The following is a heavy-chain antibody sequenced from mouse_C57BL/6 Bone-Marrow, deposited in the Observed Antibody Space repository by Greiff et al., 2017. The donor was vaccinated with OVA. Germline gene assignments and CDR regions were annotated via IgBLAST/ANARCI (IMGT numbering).Heavy chain of an antibody. CDR2: INPNNGGT. Sequence: VQLQQSGPELVKPGASVKIPCKASGYTFTDYNMDWVKQSHGKSLEWIGDINPNNGGTIYNQKFKGKATLTVDKSSSTAYMELRSLTSEDTAVYYCARCGYYSNFYWYFDVWGTGTTVTVSS. V-gene: IGHV1-18*01. CDR3: ARCGYYSNFYWYFDV. J-gene: IGHJ1*03. CDR1: GYTFTDYN. D-gene: IGHD2-5*01.